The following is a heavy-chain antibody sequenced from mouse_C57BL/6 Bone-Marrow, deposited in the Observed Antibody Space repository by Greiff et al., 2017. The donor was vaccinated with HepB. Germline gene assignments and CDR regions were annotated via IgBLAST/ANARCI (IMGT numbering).Heavy chain of an antibody. Sequence: EVKVVESGGGLVKPGGSLKLSCAASGFTFSSYAMSWVRQTPEKRLEWVATISDGGSYTYYPDNVKGRFTISRDNAKNNLYLQMSHLKSEDTAMYYCARDRWLLRLRDWGQGTLVTVSA. CDR3: ARDRWLLRLRD. J-gene: IGHJ3*01. D-gene: IGHD2-3*01. V-gene: IGHV5-4*01. CDR2: ISDGGSYT. CDR1: GFTFSSYA.